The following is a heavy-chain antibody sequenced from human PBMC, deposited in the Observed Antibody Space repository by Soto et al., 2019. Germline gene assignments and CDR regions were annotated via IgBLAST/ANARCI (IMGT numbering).Heavy chain of an antibody. CDR1: GFTFSSYG. V-gene: IGHV3-30*18. CDR3: AKDRAQWLSYYYYYGMDV. D-gene: IGHD6-19*01. J-gene: IGHJ6*02. Sequence: TGGSLRLSCAASGFTFSSYGMHWVRQAPGKGLEWVAVISYDGSNKYYADSVKGRFTISRDNSKNTLYLQMNSLRAEDTAVYYCAKDRAQWLSYYYYYGMDVWGQGTTVTVSS. CDR2: ISYDGSNK.